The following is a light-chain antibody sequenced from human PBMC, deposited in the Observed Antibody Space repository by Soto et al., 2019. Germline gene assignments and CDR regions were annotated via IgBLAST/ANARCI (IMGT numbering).Light chain of an antibody. V-gene: IGLV2-23*01. CDR2: EAT. CDR3: CSFVGSNNYV. Sequence: QSALTQPASVSGSPGQSITISCTGTSSDVGSYNVVSCYQQHPGKAPALMIYEATKRPSGVSNRFSGSKSGNTASLTISGLQAEDEADYYCCSFVGSNNYVFGTATKVTVL. CDR1: SSDVGSYNV. J-gene: IGLJ1*01.